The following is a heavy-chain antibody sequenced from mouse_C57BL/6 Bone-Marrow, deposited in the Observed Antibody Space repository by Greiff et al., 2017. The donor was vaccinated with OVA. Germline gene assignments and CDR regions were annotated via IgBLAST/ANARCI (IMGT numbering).Heavy chain of an antibody. CDR2: IYPGGGYT. V-gene: IGHV1-63*01. Sequence: LQESGAELVRPGTSVKMSCKASGYTFTNYWIGWAKQRPGHGLEWIGDIYPGGGYTNYNEKFKGKATLTADKSSSTAYMQFSSLTSEDSAIYYCARSFDGYYLGFAYWGQGTLVTVSA. J-gene: IGHJ3*01. D-gene: IGHD2-3*01. CDR3: ARSFDGYYLGFAY. CDR1: GYTFTNYW.